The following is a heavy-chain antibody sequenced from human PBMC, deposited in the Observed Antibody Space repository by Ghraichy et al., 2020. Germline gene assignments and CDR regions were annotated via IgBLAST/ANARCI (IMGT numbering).Heavy chain of an antibody. CDR2: ISGSGGST. Sequence: SCAASGFTFSNHAMSWVRQAPGKGLEWVSGISGSGGSTYYADSVKGRFTISRDNSKNTLFLEMNSLRAEDMAVYYCANVPPPDIAYVYGMDVWGLGTTVTVSS. J-gene: IGHJ6*02. V-gene: IGHV3-23*01. CDR1: GFTFSNHA. D-gene: IGHD5-12*01. CDR3: ANVPPPDIAYVYGMDV.